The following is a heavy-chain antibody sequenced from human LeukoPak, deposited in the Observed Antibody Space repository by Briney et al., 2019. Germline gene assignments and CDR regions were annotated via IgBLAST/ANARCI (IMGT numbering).Heavy chain of an antibody. V-gene: IGHV1-18*01. J-gene: IGHJ5*02. D-gene: IGHD6-19*01. Sequence: GASVKVSCKASGYTFTSYGISWVRQAPGQGLEWSGWISAYNGNTNYAQKLQGRVTMTTDTSTSTAYMELRSLRSDDTAVYYCARVRGAVAGNNWFDPWGQGTLVTVSS. CDR3: ARVRGAVAGNNWFDP. CDR2: ISAYNGNT. CDR1: GYTFTSYG.